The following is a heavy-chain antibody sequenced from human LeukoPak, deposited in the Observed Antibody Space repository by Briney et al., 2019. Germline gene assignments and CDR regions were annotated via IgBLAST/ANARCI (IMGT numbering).Heavy chain of an antibody. D-gene: IGHD3-22*01. J-gene: IGHJ5*02. CDR3: ARGVDDSSGYYYENWFDP. CDR1: GFTFSSYA. V-gene: IGHV4-34*01. Sequence: PGGSLRLSCAASGFTFSSYAMHWIRQPPGKGLEWIGEINHSGSTNYNPSLKSRVTISVDTSKNQFSLKLSSVTAADTAVYYCARGVDDSSGYYYENWFDPWGQGTLVTVSS. CDR2: INHSGST.